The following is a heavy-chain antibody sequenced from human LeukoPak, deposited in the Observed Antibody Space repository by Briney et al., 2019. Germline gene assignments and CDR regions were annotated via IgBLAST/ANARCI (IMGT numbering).Heavy chain of an antibody. CDR2: INWSSTSI. CDR1: GFALDGHG. Sequence: PGGSLRLSCAGSGFALDGHGMSWVRQAPGKGLQWVSGINWSSTSITYADSVKGRFTISRDNANNALYLQMNSLRVEDTAVYYCARGGSGSGYHYYYYYMDVWGKGTTVTISS. J-gene: IGHJ6*03. CDR3: ARGGSGSGYHYYYYYMDV. V-gene: IGHV3-20*04. D-gene: IGHD3-22*01.